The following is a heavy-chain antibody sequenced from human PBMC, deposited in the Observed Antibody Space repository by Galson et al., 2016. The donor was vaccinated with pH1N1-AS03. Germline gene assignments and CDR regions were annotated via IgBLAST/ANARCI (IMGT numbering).Heavy chain of an antibody. J-gene: IGHJ4*02. CDR1: GFRFIDYW. CDR3: TSGMVELDY. Sequence: SLRLSCAASGFRFIDYWMTWVRQAPGKGLEWVANIDQDGSEKYYMDSVEGRFTISRDNAKNSLSLQMNSLRSEDTAVYYCTSGMVELDYWGRGTLVTVSS. D-gene: IGHD3-10*01. CDR2: IDQDGSEK. V-gene: IGHV3-7*01.